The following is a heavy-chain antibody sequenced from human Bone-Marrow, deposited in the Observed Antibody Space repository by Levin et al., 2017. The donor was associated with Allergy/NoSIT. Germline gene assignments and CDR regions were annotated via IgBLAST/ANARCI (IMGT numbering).Heavy chain of an antibody. V-gene: IGHV1-69*04. Sequence: SVKVSCKASGGTFSSHPFTWVRQAPGQGPEWMGTIMPTLGITNYAQKFQGRVTITADKSTSTAYMELSSLRSEDTAVYYCARGVAPAGLLFDYWGQGTLVTVSS. CDR2: IMPTLGIT. CDR1: GGTFSSHP. CDR3: ARGVAPAGLLFDY. D-gene: IGHD6-13*01. J-gene: IGHJ4*02.